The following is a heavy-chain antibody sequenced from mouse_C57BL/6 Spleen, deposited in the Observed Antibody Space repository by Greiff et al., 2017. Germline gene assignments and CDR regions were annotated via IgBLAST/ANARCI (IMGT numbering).Heavy chain of an antibody. D-gene: IGHD1-1*01. CDR2: IYPGSGNT. Sequence: SVSELFRPVASVQLSCQASGYPFPAYYITCVKQRPGQRLECFALIYPGSGNTYYNETFTGKATLTAEKSSSTAYMQLSSLTSEDSAVYFCARSGNVAMDYWGQGTSVTVSS. V-gene: IGHV1-76*01. CDR1: GYPFPAYY. J-gene: IGHJ4*01. CDR3: ARSGNVAMDY.